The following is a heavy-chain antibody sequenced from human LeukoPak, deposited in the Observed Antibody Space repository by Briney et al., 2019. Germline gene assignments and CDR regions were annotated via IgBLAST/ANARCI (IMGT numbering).Heavy chain of an antibody. CDR1: GFTFSDYN. Sequence: GGSLRLSRAASGFTFSDYNMSWIRQAPGKGLEWVSSISRSGSTKCYADSVKGRFTISRDNAKNTLNLQMNSLRAEDTAVYYCARDLGQYYDTSDNWFDPWGQGTLVTVSS. V-gene: IGHV3-11*04. CDR3: ARDLGQYYDTSDNWFDP. CDR2: ISRSGSTK. D-gene: IGHD3-22*01. J-gene: IGHJ5*02.